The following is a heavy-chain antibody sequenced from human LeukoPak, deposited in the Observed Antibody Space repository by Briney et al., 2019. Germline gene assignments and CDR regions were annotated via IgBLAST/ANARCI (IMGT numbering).Heavy chain of an antibody. D-gene: IGHD4-17*01. V-gene: IGHV4-39*07. Sequence: SETLSLTCTVSGGSISSSSYYWGWIRQPPGKGLEWIGSIYYSGSTYCNPSLKSRVTISVDTSKNQFSLKLRSVTAADTAVYYCARDYGDIPPDWYYDLWGRGTLVTVSS. CDR2: IYYSGST. CDR1: GGSISSSSYY. J-gene: IGHJ2*01. CDR3: ARDYGDIPPDWYYDL.